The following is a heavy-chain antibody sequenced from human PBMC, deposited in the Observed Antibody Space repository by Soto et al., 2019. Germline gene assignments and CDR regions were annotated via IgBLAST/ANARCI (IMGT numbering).Heavy chain of an antibody. CDR3: ARDLTFGYSGYDVGY. J-gene: IGHJ4*02. D-gene: IGHD5-12*01. CDR2: IYYSGST. Sequence: SETLSLTCTVSGGSISSGDYYWSWIRQPPGKGLEWIGYIYYSGSTYYNPSLKSRVTISVDTSKNQFSLKLSSVTAADTAVYYCARDLTFGYSGYDVGYWGQGTLVTVSS. V-gene: IGHV4-30-4*01. CDR1: GGSISSGDYY.